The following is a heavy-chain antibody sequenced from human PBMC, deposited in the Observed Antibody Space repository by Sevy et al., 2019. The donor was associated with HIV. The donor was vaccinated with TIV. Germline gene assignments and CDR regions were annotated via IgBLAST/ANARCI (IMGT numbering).Heavy chain of an antibody. CDR2: IYYDGSNK. V-gene: IGHV3-30*03. D-gene: IGHD5-12*01. CDR1: GFTFSSSG. CDR3: ARGDREGYENGWYYFDY. J-gene: IGHJ4*02. Sequence: GESLKISCAASGFTFSSSGMHWVRQAPGKGLEWVAVIYYDGSNKYYGDSVKGRFTISRDNSKNTLYLQMNSLRAEDTAVYYCARGDREGYENGWYYFDYWGQGTLVTVSS.